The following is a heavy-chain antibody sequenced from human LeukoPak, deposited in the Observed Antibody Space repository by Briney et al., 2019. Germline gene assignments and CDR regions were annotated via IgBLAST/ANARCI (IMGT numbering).Heavy chain of an antibody. CDR1: GFTFSSYE. CDR3: ARVQYYDILTGYYNP. Sequence: GGSLTLSCAGSGFTFSSYEMNWVRQAPGKGLEWISCISSSGSTIYYADSVKGRFTITRDNAKNSLFLRMNSLRAEDTAVYYCARVQYYDILTGYYNPWGQGTLVTVSS. J-gene: IGHJ5*02. V-gene: IGHV3-48*03. D-gene: IGHD3-9*01. CDR2: ISSSGSTI.